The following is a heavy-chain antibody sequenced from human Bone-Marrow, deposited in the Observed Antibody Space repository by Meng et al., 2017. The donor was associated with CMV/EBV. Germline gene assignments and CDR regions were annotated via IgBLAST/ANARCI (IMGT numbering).Heavy chain of an antibody. D-gene: IGHD2-2*01. CDR2: INHSGST. J-gene: IGHJ4*02. CDR1: GGSFSGYY. Sequence: SETLSLTCAVYGGSFSGYYWSWIRQPPGKGLEWIGEINHSGSTNYNPSLKSRVTISVDTSKNQFSLKLSSVTAADTAVYYCARLRGVVVPAANRGRGTLVTVSS. V-gene: IGHV4-34*01. CDR3: ARLRGVVVPAAN.